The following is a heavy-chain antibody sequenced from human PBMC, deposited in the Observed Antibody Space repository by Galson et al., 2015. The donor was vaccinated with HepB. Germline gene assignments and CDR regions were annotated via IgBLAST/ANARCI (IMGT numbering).Heavy chain of an antibody. CDR3: ARQYDTSGYYAY. J-gene: IGHJ4*02. CDR2: ITPLFGSA. Sequence: SVKVSCKASGVTFSTYAISWLRQAPGQGLEWMGGITPLFGSANYAQKLQGRVTITADESTSTTYMELSSLRSEDTALYYCARQYDTSGYYAYWGQGTLVTGSS. CDR1: GVTFSTYA. D-gene: IGHD3-22*01. V-gene: IGHV1-69*13.